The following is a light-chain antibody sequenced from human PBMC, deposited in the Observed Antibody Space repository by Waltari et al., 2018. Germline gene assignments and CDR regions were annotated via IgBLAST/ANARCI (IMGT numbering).Light chain of an antibody. CDR2: DVT. Sequence: QSALTQPASVSGSPGQSITISCTGTSTDVRSYNYVPWYQQYPGKAPQPIIYDVTQRPSGISTRFSGAKSGNTASLTISGLQAEDEADYFCNSHSTTTPVVFGGGTKVTVL. CDR1: STDVRSYNY. J-gene: IGLJ2*01. CDR3: NSHSTTTPVV. V-gene: IGLV2-14*03.